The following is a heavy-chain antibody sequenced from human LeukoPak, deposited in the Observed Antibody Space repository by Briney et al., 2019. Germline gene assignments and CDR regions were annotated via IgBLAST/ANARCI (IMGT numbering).Heavy chain of an antibody. CDR3: ARDSGTYYSPIDY. CDR1: GGSISNYY. J-gene: IGHJ4*02. Sequence: TSETPSLTCTVSGGSISNYYWNWIRQPAGKGLEWIGRIYTSGSTNYNPSLKSRVTISVDKSKNQFSLRLSSVTAADTAVYYCARDSGTYYSPIDYWGQGTLVTVSS. D-gene: IGHD3-10*01. V-gene: IGHV4-4*07. CDR2: IYTSGST.